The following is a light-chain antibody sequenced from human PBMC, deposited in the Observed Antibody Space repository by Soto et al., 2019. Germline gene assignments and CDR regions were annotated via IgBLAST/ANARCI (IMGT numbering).Light chain of an antibody. Sequence: EVVLTQSPATLSLSPGERATLSCRASQSVHRYLGWYQQKPGQAPRLLIYDASNRATGIPARFSGSGSGTDLTLTISSLEPEDFAVYYCQQRTSWPWTFGQGTKVDIK. CDR2: DAS. CDR1: QSVHRY. J-gene: IGKJ1*01. V-gene: IGKV3-11*01. CDR3: QQRTSWPWT.